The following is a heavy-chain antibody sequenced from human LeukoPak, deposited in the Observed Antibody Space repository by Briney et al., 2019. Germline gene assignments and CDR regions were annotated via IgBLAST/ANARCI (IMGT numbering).Heavy chain of an antibody. CDR1: GFTFSSSW. J-gene: IGHJ4*02. D-gene: IGHD6-19*01. CDR3: TRDSGRFRLDY. CDR2: INEDGSEK. Sequence: GGSLRLSCDASGFTFSSSWMNWVRQAPGKGLEWVASINEDGSEKYYVDSVKGRFTVSRDNAKNSLYLQMNSLRVEDTAVYYCTRDSGRFRLDYWGQGILVTVSS. V-gene: IGHV3-7*01.